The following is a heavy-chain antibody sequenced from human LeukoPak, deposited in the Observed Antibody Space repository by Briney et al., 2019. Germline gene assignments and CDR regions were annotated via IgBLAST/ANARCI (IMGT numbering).Heavy chain of an antibody. CDR2: IRYDGSNK. CDR1: GFTFSSYG. D-gene: IGHD3-22*01. J-gene: IGHJ3*02. Sequence: GGSLRLSCAASGFTFSSYGMHWVRQAPGKGLEWVAFIRYDGSNKYYTDSVKGRFTISRDNSKNTLYLLMNSLRAEDTAVYYCASTYYYDSSGAGDAFDIWGQGTMVTVSS. CDR3: ASTYYYDSSGAGDAFDI. V-gene: IGHV3-30*02.